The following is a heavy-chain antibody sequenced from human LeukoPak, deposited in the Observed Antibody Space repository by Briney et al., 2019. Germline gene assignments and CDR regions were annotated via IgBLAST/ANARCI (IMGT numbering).Heavy chain of an antibody. Sequence: SGGSLRLSCAASGFTFSSYSMNWVRQAPGKGLEWVSSISSSSSYIYYADSVKGRFTISRDNSKGTLYLQMDSLRVEDTAVYYCGKDPNGNFIGAFDFWGQGTMVTVSS. CDR3: GKDPNGNFIGAFDF. V-gene: IGHV3-21*04. D-gene: IGHD4-23*01. J-gene: IGHJ3*01. CDR2: ISSSSSYI. CDR1: GFTFSSYS.